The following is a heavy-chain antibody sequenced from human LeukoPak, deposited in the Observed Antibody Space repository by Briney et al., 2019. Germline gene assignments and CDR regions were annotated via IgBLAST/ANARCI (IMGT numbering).Heavy chain of an antibody. CDR3: GGGYSGYTVDY. J-gene: IGHJ4*02. D-gene: IGHD5-12*01. CDR2: IYYSGST. V-gene: IGHV4-59*01. Sequence: SETLSLTCTVSGGSISSYYWSWIRQPPGKGLEWIGYIYYSGSTNYNPSLKSRVTISVDTSKNQLSLKLSSVTAADTAVYYCGGGYSGYTVDYWGQGTLVTVSS. CDR1: GGSISSYY.